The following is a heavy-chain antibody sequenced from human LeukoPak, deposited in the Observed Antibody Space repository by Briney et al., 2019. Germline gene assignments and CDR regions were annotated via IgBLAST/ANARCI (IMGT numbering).Heavy chain of an antibody. Sequence: SETLSLTCTVSGGSLSSGSYYWSWIRQPAGKGLEWIGRIYTSGSTNYNPSLKSRVTISVDTSKNQFSLKLSSVTAADTAVYYCARGSWELRPYYYYYMDVWGKGTTVTISS. V-gene: IGHV4-61*02. CDR2: IYTSGST. CDR3: ARGSWELRPYYYYYMDV. D-gene: IGHD1-26*01. CDR1: GGSLSSGSYY. J-gene: IGHJ6*03.